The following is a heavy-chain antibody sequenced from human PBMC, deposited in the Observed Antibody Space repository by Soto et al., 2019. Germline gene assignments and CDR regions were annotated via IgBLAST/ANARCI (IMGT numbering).Heavy chain of an antibody. CDR2: IAQDGTEI. CDR1: GFTFSNYY. Sequence: EVQLVESGGGLVQPGGSLRLSCAASGFTFSNYYMTWVRQAPGKGLEWVAYIAQDGTEIYNVDSVKGRFTISRDNAKNSLYLQMNSLTAEDTALYYCVRWSSAMDVWGQGTSVTVSS. V-gene: IGHV3-7*03. J-gene: IGHJ6*02. D-gene: IGHD2-15*01. CDR3: VRWSSAMDV.